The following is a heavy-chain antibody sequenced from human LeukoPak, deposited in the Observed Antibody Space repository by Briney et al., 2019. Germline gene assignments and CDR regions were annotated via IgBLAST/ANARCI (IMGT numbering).Heavy chain of an antibody. CDR3: ARGDLLTGYPLDYHYGMGV. CDR2: IYYSGST. V-gene: IGHV4-39*07. D-gene: IGHD3-9*01. Sequence: SETLSLTCTVSGGSISSGGYYWSWIRQPPGKGLEWIGSIYYSGSTYYNPSLKSRVTIFVDTSKNQFSLKLTSVTAADTAVYYCARGDLLTGYPLDYHYGMGVWGQGTTVTVSS. J-gene: IGHJ6*02. CDR1: GGSISSGGYY.